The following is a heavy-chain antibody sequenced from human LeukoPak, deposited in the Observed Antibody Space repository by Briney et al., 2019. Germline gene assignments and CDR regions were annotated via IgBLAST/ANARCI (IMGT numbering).Heavy chain of an antibody. V-gene: IGHV3-43*01. CDR2: ISYDADLP. CDR1: GFTFDEFT. J-gene: IGHJ5*01. CDR3: AKDGHYCSATSCFSSWLDP. D-gene: IGHD2-15*01. Sequence: PGGLLRLSCAASGFTFDEFTMHWVRKAPGKGPEWVGLISYDADLPFYAESVKGRFAISRDNTKKTLYLQMRSLRPEDTAFYYCAKDGHYCSATSCFSSWLDPWGQGTLVTVSS.